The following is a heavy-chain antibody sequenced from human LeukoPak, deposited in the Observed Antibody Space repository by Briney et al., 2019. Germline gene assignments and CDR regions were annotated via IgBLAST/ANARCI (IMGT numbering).Heavy chain of an antibody. V-gene: IGHV3-11*01. CDR3: ARDGYPDSSGYYYHY. CDR2: ISSSGSTI. CDR1: GFTFSDYY. J-gene: IGHJ4*02. D-gene: IGHD3-22*01. Sequence: GGSLRLSCAASGFTFSDYYMSWIRQAPGKGLEWVSYISSSGSTIYYADSVKGRFTTSRDNAKNSLYLQMNSLRAEDTAVYYCARDGYPDSSGYYYHYWGQGSLVTVSS.